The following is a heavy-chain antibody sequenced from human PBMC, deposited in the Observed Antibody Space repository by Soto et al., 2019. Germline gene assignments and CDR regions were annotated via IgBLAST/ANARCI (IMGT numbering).Heavy chain of an antibody. CDR3: ARDRRHNWFDP. V-gene: IGHV4-59*01. CDR2: TYYSGNT. J-gene: IGHJ5*02. CDR1: GGSMTNYY. Sequence: SETLSLTCTVSGGSMTNYYWSWIRQPPGKGLEWIGYTYYSGNTNCNPSLKSRVTISVDTSKNQFSLKLSSVTAADTAVYYCARDRRHNWFDPWGQGTLVTVSS.